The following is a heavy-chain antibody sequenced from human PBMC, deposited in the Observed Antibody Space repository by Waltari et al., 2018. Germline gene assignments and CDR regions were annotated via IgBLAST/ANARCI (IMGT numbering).Heavy chain of an antibody. CDR2: INHSGST. Sequence: QVQLQQWGAGLLTPSETLSLTCAVYGGSFSGYYWSWIRQPPGKGLEWIGEINHSGSTNYNPSLKSRVTISVDTSKNQFSLKLSSVTAADTAVYYCARGGGLRNYYYYYMDVWGKGTTVTVSS. V-gene: IGHV4-34*01. CDR1: GGSFSGYY. J-gene: IGHJ6*03. CDR3: ARGGGLRNYYYYYMDV. D-gene: IGHD4-17*01.